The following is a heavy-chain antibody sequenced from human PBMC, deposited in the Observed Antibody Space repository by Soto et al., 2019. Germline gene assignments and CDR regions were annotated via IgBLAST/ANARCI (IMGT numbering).Heavy chain of an antibody. D-gene: IGHD3-10*01. CDR3: AKDYYGSGSPGDY. Sequence: GGSLRLSCAASGFTFSSYGMHWVRRAPGKGLEWVAVISYDGSNKYYADSVKGRFTISRDNSKNTLYLQMNSLRAEDTAVYYCAKDYYGSGSPGDYWGQGTLVTVSS. V-gene: IGHV3-30*18. J-gene: IGHJ4*02. CDR1: GFTFSSYG. CDR2: ISYDGSNK.